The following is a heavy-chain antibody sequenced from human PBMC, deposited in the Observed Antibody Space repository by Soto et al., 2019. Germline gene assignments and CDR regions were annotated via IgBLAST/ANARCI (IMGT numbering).Heavy chain of an antibody. D-gene: IGHD3-3*01. V-gene: IGHV3-30*18. CDR2: ISYDGSNK. CDR3: AKDGTPRYYDFWSGPEGVFDP. Sequence: PGGSLRLSCAASGFTFSSYGMHWVRQAPCKGLEWVAVISYDGSNKYYADSVKGRFTISRDNSKNTLYLQMNSLRAEDTAVYYCAKDGTPRYYDFWSGPEGVFDPWGQGTLVTVSS. J-gene: IGHJ5*02. CDR1: GFTFSSYG.